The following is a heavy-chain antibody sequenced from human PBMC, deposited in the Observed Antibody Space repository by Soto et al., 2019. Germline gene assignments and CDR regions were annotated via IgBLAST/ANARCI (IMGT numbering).Heavy chain of an antibody. V-gene: IGHV1-69*01. Sequence: QVQLVQSGAAVRKPGSSVNVSCKASVGTFTKYAITWVRQAPRQGLEWMGGIVPLPGTTNYAQKFRGRVTISADESTSTAYFELSSLRAEDTAVYYFASGVGGLGGSSRWPDYAFEGWGQGTMVIVSS. CDR2: IVPLPGTT. CDR1: VGTFTKYA. D-gene: IGHD6-19*01. J-gene: IGHJ3*01. CDR3: ASGVGGLGGSSRWPDYAFEG.